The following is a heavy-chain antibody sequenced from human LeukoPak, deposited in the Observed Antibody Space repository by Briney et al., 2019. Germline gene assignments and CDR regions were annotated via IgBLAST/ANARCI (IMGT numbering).Heavy chain of an antibody. CDR3: AREGVVGTGLDL. J-gene: IGHJ5*02. CDR1: GYTFSMYN. Sequence: ASVRVSFKASGYTFSMYNMHWGRQAPGEGVEGMGIINPSGGTSYPQKLQGRITLTRDTTTLYMELSSLRSEDTAVYYCAREGVVGTGLDLWGQGTLVTVSS. V-gene: IGHV1-46*01. D-gene: IGHD1-1*01. CDR2: INPSGGT.